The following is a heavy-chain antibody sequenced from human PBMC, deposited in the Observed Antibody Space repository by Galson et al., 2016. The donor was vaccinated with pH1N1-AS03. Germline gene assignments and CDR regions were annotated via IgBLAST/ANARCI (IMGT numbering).Heavy chain of an antibody. V-gene: IGHV1-18*04. CDR3: ARGRGFRPDTFDI. CDR1: GYTFSTYG. D-gene: IGHD2-15*01. J-gene: IGHJ3*02. CDR2: ISGYDDDT. Sequence: SVKVSCKASGYTFSTYGVSWVRQAPGQGLEWMGWISGYDDDTNYAQNVAGRVTTTDNSTSTVYMELRSLRSDDTAVYYCARGRGFRPDTFDIWGQGTWVTVSS.